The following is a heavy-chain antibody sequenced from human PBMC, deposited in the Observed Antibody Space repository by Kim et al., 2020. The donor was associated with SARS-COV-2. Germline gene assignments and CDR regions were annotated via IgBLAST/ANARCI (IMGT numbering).Heavy chain of an antibody. CDR2: IKSKTDGGTT. CDR3: TTLYDYVWGSYRYNPPFDY. Sequence: GGSLRLSCAASGFTFSNAWMSWVRQAPGKGLEWVGRIKSKTDGGTTDYAAPVKGRFTISRDDSKNTLYLQMNSLKTEDTAVYYCTTLYDYVWGSYRYNPPFDYWGQGTLVTVSS. CDR1: GFTFSNAW. J-gene: IGHJ4*02. V-gene: IGHV3-15*01. D-gene: IGHD3-16*02.